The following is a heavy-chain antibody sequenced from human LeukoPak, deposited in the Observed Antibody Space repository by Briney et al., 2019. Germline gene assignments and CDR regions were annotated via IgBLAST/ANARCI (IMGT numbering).Heavy chain of an antibody. J-gene: IGHJ5*02. CDR1: GYSISSGYY. D-gene: IGHD4-11*01. Sequence: SETLSLTCAVSGYSISSGYYWGCIRQPPGKGLEWIGSFYHSGNSYYNPSLKSRVSISVDTSKNQFSLNLSSVTAADTALYYCARHDFYSNYPHNWFDPWGQATLVTVSS. CDR3: ARHDFYSNYPHNWFDP. V-gene: IGHV4-38-2*01. CDR2: FYHSGNS.